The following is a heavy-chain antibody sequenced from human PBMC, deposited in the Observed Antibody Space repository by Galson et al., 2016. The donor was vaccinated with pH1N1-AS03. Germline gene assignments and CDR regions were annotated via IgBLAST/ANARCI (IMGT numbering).Heavy chain of an antibody. CDR1: GFTLSSSA. CDR2: ISNSGATT. Sequence: SLRLSCAASGFTLSSSAMSWVRQAPGKGLEWVSFISNSGATTHYADSVKGTFTISRENSRNTLYLQMNSLVDEDTAVYYCAKNRYYDSSADAFDIWGQGTLVTVSS. D-gene: IGHD3-22*01. V-gene: IGHV3-23*01. J-gene: IGHJ3*02. CDR3: AKNRYYDSSADAFDI.